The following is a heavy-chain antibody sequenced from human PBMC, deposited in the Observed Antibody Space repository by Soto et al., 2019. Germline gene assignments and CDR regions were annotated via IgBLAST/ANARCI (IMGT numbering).Heavy chain of an antibody. CDR3: YINGF. J-gene: IGHJ1*01. V-gene: IGHV4-4*02. CDR2: FYYSGSP. CDR1: GGSISSSNW. Sequence: TSETLSLTCAVSGGSISSSNWWSWVRQPPGKGLEWIGGFYYSGSPYYNPSLKSRVTMSVDTSKNQFSLNLNSVTAADTAVYYCYINGFWGQGTLVTVSS. D-gene: IGHD2-8*01.